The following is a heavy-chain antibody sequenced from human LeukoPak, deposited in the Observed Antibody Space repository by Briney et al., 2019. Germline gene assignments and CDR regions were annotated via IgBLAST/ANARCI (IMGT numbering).Heavy chain of an antibody. V-gene: IGHV4-61*02. CDR3: ASLYGSGSYGDY. J-gene: IGHJ4*02. CDR2: IYTSGST. Sequence: SETLSLTCTVSGASISSGEYYWSWIRQPAGKGLEWIGRIYTSGSTNYNPSLKSRVTISVDTSKNQFSLKLSSVTAADTAVYYCASLYGSGSYGDYWGQGTLVTVSS. D-gene: IGHD3-10*01. CDR1: GASISSGEYY.